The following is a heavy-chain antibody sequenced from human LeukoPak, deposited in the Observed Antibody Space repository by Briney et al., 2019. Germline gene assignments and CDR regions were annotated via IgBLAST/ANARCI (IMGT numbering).Heavy chain of an antibody. CDR2: IYYSGST. CDR1: GGSISSYY. J-gene: IGHJ5*02. Sequence: PSETLSLTCTVSGGSISSYYWSWIRQPPGKGLEWIGYIYYSGSTNYNPSLKSRVTISVDTSKNQFSLKLSSVTAADTAVYYCARENYGSGSYYFGWFDPWGQGTLVTVSS. V-gene: IGHV4-59*01. D-gene: IGHD3-10*01. CDR3: ARENYGSGSYYFGWFDP.